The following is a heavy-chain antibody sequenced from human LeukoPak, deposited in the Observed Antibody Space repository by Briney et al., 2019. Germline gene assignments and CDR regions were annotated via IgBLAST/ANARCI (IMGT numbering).Heavy chain of an antibody. Sequence: PGRSLRLSCAASGFTFSSYGMHWVRQAPGKGLEWVAVISYDGTNKYYGDSVKGRFTISRDNSKNTLYLQMNSLRAEDTAVYYCASGWDVWWAFDYWGQGTLVTVSS. CDR3: ASGWDVWWAFDY. D-gene: IGHD3-16*01. V-gene: IGHV3-30*03. CDR2: ISYDGTNK. CDR1: GFTFSSYG. J-gene: IGHJ4*02.